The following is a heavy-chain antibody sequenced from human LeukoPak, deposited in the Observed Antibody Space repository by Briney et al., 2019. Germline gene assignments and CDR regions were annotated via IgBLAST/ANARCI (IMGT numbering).Heavy chain of an antibody. CDR1: GFTFRSYG. V-gene: IGHV3-33*01. CDR2: IWYDGSNK. Sequence: GGSLRLSCAASGFTFRSYGMHWVRQAPCKGLEWVAVIWYDGSNKYYPDSVKGRFTISRDNSKNTLYLQMNSLRAEDTAVYYCARSLEAYYYDSSGYLFDYWGQGTLVTVSS. D-gene: IGHD3-22*01. J-gene: IGHJ4*02. CDR3: ARSLEAYYYDSSGYLFDY.